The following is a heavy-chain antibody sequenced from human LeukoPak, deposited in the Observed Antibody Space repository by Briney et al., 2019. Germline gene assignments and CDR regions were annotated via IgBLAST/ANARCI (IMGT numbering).Heavy chain of an antibody. V-gene: IGHV4-59*01. CDR2: VYYSGST. CDR1: GGSISSYY. Sequence: SETLSLTCTVSGGSISSYYWSWIRQPPGKGLEWIGYVYYSGSTNYNPSLKGRVTISVDTSKNQFPLKLSSVTAADTAVYYCARGIGGSYDPILFDYWGQGTLVTVSS. D-gene: IGHD1-26*01. J-gene: IGHJ4*02. CDR3: ARGIGGSYDPILFDY.